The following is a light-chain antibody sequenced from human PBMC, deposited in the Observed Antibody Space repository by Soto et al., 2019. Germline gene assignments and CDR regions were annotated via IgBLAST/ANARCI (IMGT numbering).Light chain of an antibody. J-gene: IGKJ1*01. V-gene: IGKV3-11*01. CDR1: QNVSTY. CDR2: GAA. Sequence: IAMTQSPATLSLSPGERATLSCRASQNVSTYYFRYQQQPGQTPRHLIIGAANRAASSPARFSGRGSGTDYTLTISSLEPEDYAVYYCRQQSDKPPCTFGQGTKVDIK. CDR3: RQQSDKPPCT.